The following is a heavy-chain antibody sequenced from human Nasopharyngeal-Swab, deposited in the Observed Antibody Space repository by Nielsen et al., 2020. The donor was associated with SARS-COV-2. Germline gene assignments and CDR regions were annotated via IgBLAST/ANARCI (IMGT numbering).Heavy chain of an antibody. CDR3: ARDGLDYDFWSAYFMDV. J-gene: IGHJ6*02. Sequence: VRQAPGKGLEWVSSISDSGDTTYYADSVEGRFTIFRDNSGDTVYLQMNSLRAEDTAVYYCARDGLDYDFWSAYFMDVWGQGTTVTVSS. CDR2: ISDSGDTT. D-gene: IGHD3-3*01. V-gene: IGHV3-23*01.